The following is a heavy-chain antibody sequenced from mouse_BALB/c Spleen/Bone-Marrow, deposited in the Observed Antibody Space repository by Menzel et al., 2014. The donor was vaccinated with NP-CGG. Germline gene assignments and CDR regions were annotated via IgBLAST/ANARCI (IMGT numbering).Heavy chain of an antibody. J-gene: IGHJ4*01. CDR1: GYTFTSYW. Sequence: DLVKPGASVKLSCKASGYTFTSYWINWVKQRPGQGLEWIGRIAPGSGNIYYNEMFKVKATLTVDASSSTAYIQLSSLSSEDSAVYFCARSYYVSSPYAMDYWGQGTSVTGSS. V-gene: IGHV1S41*01. CDR2: IAPGSGNI. CDR3: ARSYYVSSPYAMDY. D-gene: IGHD1-1*01.